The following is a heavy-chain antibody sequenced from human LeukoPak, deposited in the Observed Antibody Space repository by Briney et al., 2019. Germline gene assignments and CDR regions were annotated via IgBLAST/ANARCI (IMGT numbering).Heavy chain of an antibody. J-gene: IGHJ4*02. V-gene: IGHV6-1*01. CDR2: TFYRSTWYN. Sequence: SQTLSLTCAISGDSVSSNSAAWNWIRLSPSRGLEWLGRTFYRSTWYNDYSESVKSRITINPDTSENQFSLHLNSLTPEDTAVYYCARASSSWYVGDYFDHWGQGIQVTVSS. CDR3: ARASSSWYVGDYFDH. D-gene: IGHD6-13*01. CDR1: GDSVSSNSAA.